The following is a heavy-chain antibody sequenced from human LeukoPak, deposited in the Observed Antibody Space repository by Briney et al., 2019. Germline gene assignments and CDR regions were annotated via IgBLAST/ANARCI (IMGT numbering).Heavy chain of an antibody. CDR2: MNPNSGNT. Sequence: APVKVSCKASGYTFTSYDINWVRQATGQGLEWMGWMNPNSGNTGYAQKFQGRVTMTRNTSISTAYMELSSLRSEDTAVYYCARVLGLVDTAMGDAFDIWGQGTMVTVSS. J-gene: IGHJ3*02. CDR1: GYTFTSYD. D-gene: IGHD5-18*01. CDR3: ARVLGLVDTAMGDAFDI. V-gene: IGHV1-8*01.